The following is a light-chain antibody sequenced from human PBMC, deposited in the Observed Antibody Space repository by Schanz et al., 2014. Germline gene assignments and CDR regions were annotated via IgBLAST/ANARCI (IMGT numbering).Light chain of an antibody. V-gene: IGLV2-8*01. Sequence: QSALTQPPSASGSPGQSVTISCTGTSSNVGGYKYVSWYQQHPGKAPKLMIYDVSKRPSGVPDRFSGSKSGNTASLTVSGLQADDEADYYCCSYAGRSLIFGGGTKLTVL. CDR3: CSYAGRSLI. CDR1: SSNVGGYKY. CDR2: DVS. J-gene: IGLJ2*01.